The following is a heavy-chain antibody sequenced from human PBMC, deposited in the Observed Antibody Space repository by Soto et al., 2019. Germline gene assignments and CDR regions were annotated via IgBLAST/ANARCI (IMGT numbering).Heavy chain of an antibody. D-gene: IGHD2-2*01. CDR1: GFTFSSYA. CDR3: AKTAMPSPLACRDYFDY. CDR2: ISGSGGST. V-gene: IGHV3-23*01. Sequence: GGSLRLSCAASGFTFSSYAMSWVRQAPGKGLEWVSAISGSGGSTYYADSVKGRFTISRDNSKNTLYLQMNSLRAEDTAVYYCAKTAMPSPLACRDYFDYWGQGTLVTVSS. J-gene: IGHJ4*02.